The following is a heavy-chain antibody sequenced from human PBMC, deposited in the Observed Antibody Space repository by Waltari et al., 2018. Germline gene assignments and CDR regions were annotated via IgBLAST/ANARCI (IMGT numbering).Heavy chain of an antibody. Sequence: EVQLVESGGGLVQPGRSLRLSCTASGFTFGDYAMSWFRQAPGKGLAWVGFIRSKAYGGTTEYAASVKGRFTISRDDSKSIAYLQMNSLRTEDTAVYYCTRDLGDSNLLYYYYYGMDVWGQGTTVTVSS. J-gene: IGHJ6*02. CDR2: IRSKAYGGTT. CDR1: GFTFGDYA. V-gene: IGHV3-49*03. D-gene: IGHD4-4*01. CDR3: TRDLGDSNLLYYYYYGMDV.